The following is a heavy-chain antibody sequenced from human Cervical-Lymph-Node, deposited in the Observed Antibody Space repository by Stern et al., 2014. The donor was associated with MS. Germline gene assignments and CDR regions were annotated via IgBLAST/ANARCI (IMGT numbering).Heavy chain of an antibody. V-gene: IGHV3-30*03. CDR3: MGVGDAMHV. CDR1: GLSLSNSG. J-gene: IGHJ6*02. Sequence: VQLVASGGGVVQPGRALTLSCAASGLSLSNSGMHWVRQAPGKGLEWVAVMSFVGGNKKYGDSVKGRFSISRDMANNTLFLQMNSLRPEDTAVYYCMGVGDAMHVWGQGTTVIVSS. CDR2: MSFVGGNK.